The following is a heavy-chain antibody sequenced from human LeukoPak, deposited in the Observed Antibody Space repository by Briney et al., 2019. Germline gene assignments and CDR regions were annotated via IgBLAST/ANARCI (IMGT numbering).Heavy chain of an antibody. CDR3: VTTWGDY. V-gene: IGHV3-74*01. CDR1: GFTFSNHW. CDR2: IKTDGTIT. D-gene: IGHD3-16*01. J-gene: IGHJ4*02. Sequence: PGGSLRLSCAVSGFTFSNHWMYWVRHVPGKGLVCVSAIKTDGTITNYADSVKGRFTISRDNAKNTLYLQMNGLRAEDTAIYYCVTTWGDYWGQGTLVTVSS.